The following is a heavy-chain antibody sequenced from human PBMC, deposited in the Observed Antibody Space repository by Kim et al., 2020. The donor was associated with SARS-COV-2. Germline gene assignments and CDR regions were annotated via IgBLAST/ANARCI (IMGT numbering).Heavy chain of an antibody. V-gene: IGHV3-74*01. CDR3: TRDGVDAFDI. D-gene: IGHD3-10*01. J-gene: IGHJ3*02. Sequence: GGSLRLSCAASGFTFSSHYMHWVRQAPGKGLVWVSHISADGSNTNYEDSVKGRFTISRDNAKNMLYLQMNSLRVEDTAVYYCTRDGVDAFDIWGQGTSLTDSS. CDR1: GFTFSSHY. CDR2: ISADGSNT.